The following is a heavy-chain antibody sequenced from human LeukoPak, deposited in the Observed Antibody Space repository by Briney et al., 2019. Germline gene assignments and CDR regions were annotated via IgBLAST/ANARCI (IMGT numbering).Heavy chain of an antibody. CDR1: GGSFSGYY. CDR2: INHSGST. V-gene: IGHV4-34*01. Sequence: SETLSLTCAVYGGSFSGYYWSWIRQPPGKGLEWIGEINHSGSTHYNPSLKSRVTISVDTSKNQFSLKLSSVTAADTAVYYCARGRNYYGSGSYLDYWGQGTLVTVSS. D-gene: IGHD3-10*01. J-gene: IGHJ4*02. CDR3: ARGRNYYGSGSYLDY.